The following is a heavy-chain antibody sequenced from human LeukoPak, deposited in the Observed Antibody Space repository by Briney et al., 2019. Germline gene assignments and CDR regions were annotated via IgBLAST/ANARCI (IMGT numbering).Heavy chain of an antibody. CDR2: INHSGST. D-gene: IGHD3-3*01. CDR3: ARDGAYDFWSGYLPNWFDP. Sequence: SETLSLTCAVYGGSFSGYYWSWIRQPPGKGLEWIGEINHSGSTNYNPSLKSRVTISVDTSKNQFSLKLSSVTAADTAVYYCARDGAYDFWSGYLPNWFDPWGQGTLVTVSS. CDR1: GGSFSGYY. V-gene: IGHV4-34*01. J-gene: IGHJ5*02.